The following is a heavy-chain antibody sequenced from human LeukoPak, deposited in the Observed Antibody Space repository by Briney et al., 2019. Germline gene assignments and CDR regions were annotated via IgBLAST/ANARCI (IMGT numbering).Heavy chain of an antibody. Sequence: GESLKISCKGSGYSFTSYWIGWVRQMPGKGLEWMGIIYPGDSDTRYSPSFQGQVTISADKSINTAYLQWSSLKASDTAMYYCARHSSYYDSSGYHYYYYGMDVWGQGTTVTVSS. V-gene: IGHV5-51*01. J-gene: IGHJ6*02. CDR3: ARHSSYYDSSGYHYYYYGMDV. D-gene: IGHD3-22*01. CDR2: IYPGDSDT. CDR1: GYSFTSYW.